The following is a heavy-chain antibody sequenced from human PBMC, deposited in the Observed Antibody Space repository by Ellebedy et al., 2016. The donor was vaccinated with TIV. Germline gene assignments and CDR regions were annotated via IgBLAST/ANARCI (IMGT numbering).Heavy chain of an antibody. J-gene: IGHJ4*02. CDR1: EFTFTSHT. Sequence: PGGSLRLSCAVSEFTFTSHTMNWVRQAPGKGLEWVSSISGSSENIFYADSVKGRFTISRDNARNSLHLQMHSLRSEDTGVYYCARGPYGEAFDRWGQGTLVTVSS. CDR2: ISGSSENI. V-gene: IGHV3-21*01. CDR3: ARGPYGEAFDR. D-gene: IGHD4-17*01.